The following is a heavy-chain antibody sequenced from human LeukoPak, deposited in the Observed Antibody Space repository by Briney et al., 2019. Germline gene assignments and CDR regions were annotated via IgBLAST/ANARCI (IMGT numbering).Heavy chain of an antibody. CDR3: ARGDGYSYDP. CDR2: IYHSGST. D-gene: IGHD5-18*01. J-gene: IGHJ5*02. Sequence: SETLSLTCTVSGGSISSGGYYWSWIRQPPGKGLEWIGYIYHSGSTYYNPSLKSRVTMSVDRSKNQFSLKLSSVTAADTAVYYCARGDGYSYDPWGQGTLVTVSS. V-gene: IGHV4-30-2*01. CDR1: GGSISSGGYY.